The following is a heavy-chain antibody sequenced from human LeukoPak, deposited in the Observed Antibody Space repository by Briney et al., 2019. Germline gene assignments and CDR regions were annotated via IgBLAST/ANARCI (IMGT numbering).Heavy chain of an antibody. D-gene: IGHD1-1*01. V-gene: IGHV3-21*01. CDR2: ISGSNSYI. CDR1: GFTFSSYT. Sequence: GGSLRLSCAASGFTFSSYTMHWIRRAPGKGLEWVSSISGSNSYIFYADSVKGRFTVSRDNAKDSLYLQMDSLRAEDTAVYYCARALTTLTYEGYWGQGTLVTVSS. J-gene: IGHJ4*02. CDR3: ARALTTLTYEGY.